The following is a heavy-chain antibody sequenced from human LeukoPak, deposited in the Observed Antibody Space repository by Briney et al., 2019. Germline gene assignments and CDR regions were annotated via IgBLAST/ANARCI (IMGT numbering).Heavy chain of an antibody. CDR1: GGSFSGYY. CDR2: INHSGST. CDR3: ARRMKAWLQLGYFDY. D-gene: IGHD5-24*01. Sequence: PSEALSLTCAVYGGSFSGYYWSWIRQPPGKGLEWIGEINHSGSTNYNPSLKSRVTISVDTSKNQFSLKLSSVTAADTTVYYCARRMKAWLQLGYFDYWGQGTLDPVSS. J-gene: IGHJ4*02. V-gene: IGHV4-34*01.